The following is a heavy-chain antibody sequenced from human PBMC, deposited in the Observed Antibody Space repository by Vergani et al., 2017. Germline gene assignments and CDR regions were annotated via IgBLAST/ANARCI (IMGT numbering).Heavy chain of an antibody. Sequence: EVQLLESGGGLVQPGGSLRLSCAASGFTFSSYAMSWVRQAPGKGLEWVSAISGSGGSTYYADSVKGRFNISRDNSKNTLYLQMNSLRAEDTAVYYCAKDKSVAARPVYYFDYWGQGTLVTVSS. CDR2: ISGSGGST. CDR1: GFTFSSYA. J-gene: IGHJ4*02. V-gene: IGHV3-23*01. D-gene: IGHD6-6*01. CDR3: AKDKSVAARPVYYFDY.